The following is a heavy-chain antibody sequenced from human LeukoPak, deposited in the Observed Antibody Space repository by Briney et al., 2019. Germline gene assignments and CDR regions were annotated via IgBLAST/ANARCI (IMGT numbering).Heavy chain of an antibody. V-gene: IGHV4-39*01. CDR3: ARHQVGALRGGGAFDI. J-gene: IGHJ3*02. D-gene: IGHD1-26*01. Sequence: SETLSLTCSVSGGSINNYYWNWIRQPPGKGLEWIGSIYYTGSTYYNPSLKSRVTISVDTSKNQFSLKLTSVTAADTTVYYCARHQVGALRGGGAFDIWGQGTMVIVSS. CDR1: GGSINNYY. CDR2: IYYTGST.